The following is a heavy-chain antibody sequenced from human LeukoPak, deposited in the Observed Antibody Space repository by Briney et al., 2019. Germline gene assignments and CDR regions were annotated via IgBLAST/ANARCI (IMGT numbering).Heavy chain of an antibody. D-gene: IGHD4-17*01. CDR1: GFTFSSYA. Sequence: GSLRLSCAASGFTFSSYAMSWVRQPPGKGLEWIGEINHSGSTNYNPSLKSRVIISVDTSKNQFSLKLSSVTAADTAVYYCARVDYRDYSKDFDYWGQGTLVTVSS. CDR2: INHSGST. J-gene: IGHJ4*02. V-gene: IGHV4-34*01. CDR3: ARVDYRDYSKDFDY.